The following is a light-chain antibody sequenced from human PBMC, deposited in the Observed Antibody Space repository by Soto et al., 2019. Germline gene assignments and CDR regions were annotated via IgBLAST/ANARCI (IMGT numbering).Light chain of an antibody. CDR3: QLGD. Sequence: VLTQSPGTLSLSPGDTATLSCRASQTIVGTYLAWYQQKPGQAPSLLIYGASSRATGIPDRFSGGGAGTDVTLTISRLEPEDSALYYCQLGDVGQGTKVEIQ. CDR1: QTIVGTY. CDR2: GAS. J-gene: IGKJ1*01. V-gene: IGKV3-20*01.